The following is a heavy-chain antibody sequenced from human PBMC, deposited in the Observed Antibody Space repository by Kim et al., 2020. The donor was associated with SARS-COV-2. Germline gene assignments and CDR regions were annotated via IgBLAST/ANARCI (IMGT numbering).Heavy chain of an antibody. CDR1: GFTFSSYW. D-gene: IGHD3-3*01. V-gene: IGHV3-7*03. J-gene: IGHJ4*02. CDR2: IKQDGSEK. CDR3: ARDLGVFGVDPPDY. Sequence: GGSLRLSCAASGFTFSSYWMSWVRQAPGKGLEWVANIKQDGSEKYYVDSVKGRFTISRDNAKNSLYLQMNSLRAEDTAVYYCARDLGVFGVDPPDYWGQGALVTVSS.